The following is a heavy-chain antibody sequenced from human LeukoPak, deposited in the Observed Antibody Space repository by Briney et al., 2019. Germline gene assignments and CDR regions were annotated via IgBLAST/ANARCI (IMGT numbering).Heavy chain of an antibody. Sequence: PGGSLRLSCAASGFTFSSYWMHWVRQAPGKGLVWVSRINSDGSSTSYADSVKGRFTISRDNAKNTLYLQMNSLRAEDTAIYYCGKTTTGYSSGQKPAWPVDYWGQGTLVTVSS. V-gene: IGHV3-74*01. J-gene: IGHJ4*02. CDR2: INSDGSST. CDR3: GKTTTGYSSGQKPAWPVDY. CDR1: GFTFSSYW. D-gene: IGHD6-19*01.